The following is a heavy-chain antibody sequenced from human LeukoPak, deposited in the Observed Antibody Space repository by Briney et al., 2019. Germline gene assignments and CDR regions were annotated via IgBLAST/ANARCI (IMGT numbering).Heavy chain of an antibody. CDR1: GFSVSNNY. D-gene: IGHD6-6*01. CDR2: IYSGGST. V-gene: IGHV3-66*01. CDR3: ASDSSSPEYFQH. J-gene: IGHJ1*01. Sequence: GGSLRLSCAAPGFSVSNNYMRWGRHAPGKGLEWVSVIYSGGSTFYAASVKGRFTISRDNSKTTLYLQMNSLRAEDTAVYYCASDSSSPEYFQHWGRGTLVTVSS.